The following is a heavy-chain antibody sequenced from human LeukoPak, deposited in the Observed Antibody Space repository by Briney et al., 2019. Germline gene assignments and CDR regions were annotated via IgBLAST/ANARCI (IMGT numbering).Heavy chain of an antibody. Sequence: SETLSLTCVVSDYSITSGDYWAWIRQPPGKGLEWIGSIYNSVSTSYNPSLKSRVTMSVDPSKDQFSLNLRSVTAADTAVYYCARNMSTEGWFDSWGRGTLVTVSS. V-gene: IGHV4-38-2*01. CDR3: ARNMSTEGWFDS. D-gene: IGHD5/OR15-5a*01. CDR2: IYNSVST. CDR1: DYSITSGDY. J-gene: IGHJ5*01.